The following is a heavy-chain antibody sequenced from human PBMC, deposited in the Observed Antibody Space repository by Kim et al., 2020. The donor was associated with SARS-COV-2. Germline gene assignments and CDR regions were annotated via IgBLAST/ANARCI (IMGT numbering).Heavy chain of an antibody. CDR2: ISGSGGST. CDR1: GFTFSSYA. Sequence: GGSLRLSCAASGFTFSSYAMSWVRQAPGKGLECVSAISGSGGSTYYADSVKGRFTISRDNSKNTLYLQMNSLRAEDTAVYYCATGIVVVPAALSPYFDYWGQGTLVTVSS. V-gene: IGHV3-23*01. D-gene: IGHD2-2*01. J-gene: IGHJ4*02. CDR3: ATGIVVVPAALSPYFDY.